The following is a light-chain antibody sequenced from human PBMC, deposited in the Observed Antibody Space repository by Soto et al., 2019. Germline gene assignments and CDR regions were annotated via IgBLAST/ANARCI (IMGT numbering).Light chain of an antibody. V-gene: IGKV3-20*01. CDR2: GAS. J-gene: IGKJ1*01. CDR1: QSVSSN. CDR3: QQYGSTPT. Sequence: EIVRTQSPATLSVSPGERATLSCRASQSVSSNLAWYQQKPGQAPSLLIYGASTRATGIPDRFTGSGSGTDFTLTIRRLEPEDFAVYYCQQYGSTPTCGQGTKVDIK.